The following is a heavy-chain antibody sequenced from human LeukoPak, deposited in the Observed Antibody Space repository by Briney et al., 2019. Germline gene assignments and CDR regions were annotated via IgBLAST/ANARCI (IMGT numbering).Heavy chain of an antibody. CDR2: IYYSGST. D-gene: IGHD5-12*01. V-gene: IGHV4-31*03. CDR1: GGSISSGGYY. Sequence: SETLSLTCTVSGGSISSGGYYWSWIRQHPGKGLEWIGYIYYSGSTYYNPSLKSRVTISVDTSKNQFSPKLSSVTAADTAVYYCARVDTSIVATINFDYWGQGTLVTVSS. J-gene: IGHJ4*02. CDR3: ARVDTSIVATINFDY.